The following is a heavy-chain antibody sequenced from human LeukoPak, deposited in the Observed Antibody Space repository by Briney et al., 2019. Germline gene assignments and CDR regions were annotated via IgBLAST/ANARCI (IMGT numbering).Heavy chain of an antibody. D-gene: IGHD2-2*01. CDR2: ISSSSSTI. CDR1: GFTFSSYS. V-gene: IGHV3-48*04. J-gene: IGHJ4*02. CDR3: ALAYQPLLRAFDY. Sequence: GGSLRLSCAASGFTFSSYSMNWVRQAPGKGLEWVSYISSSSSTIYYADSVKGRFTISRDNAKNSLYLQMNSLRAEDTAVYYCALAYQPLLRAFDYWGQGTLVTVSS.